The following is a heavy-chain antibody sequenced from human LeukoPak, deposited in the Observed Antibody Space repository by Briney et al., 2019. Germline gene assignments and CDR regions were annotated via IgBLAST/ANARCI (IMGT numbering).Heavy chain of an antibody. CDR3: AKDTGYYDSSGYIA. V-gene: IGHV3-23*01. J-gene: IGHJ1*01. CDR2: ISVSGGSM. D-gene: IGHD3-22*01. Sequence: GGSLRLSCVVSGFTFNRCWMNWVRQAPGKGLEWVSVISVSGGSMYYADSVKGRFTISRDNSKSTLYLQMNSLRAEDTAVYYCAKDTGYYDSSGYIAWGQGTLVTVSS. CDR1: GFTFNRCW.